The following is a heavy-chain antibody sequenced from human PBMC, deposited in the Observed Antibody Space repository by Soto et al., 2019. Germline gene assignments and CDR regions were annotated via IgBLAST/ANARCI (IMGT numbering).Heavy chain of an antibody. CDR3: ARVPGALLWFGELLSQADAFDI. CDR1: GGSFSGYY. Sequence: SETLSLTCAVYGGSFSGYYWSWIRQPPGKGLEWIGEINHSGSTNYNPSLKSRVTISVDTSKNQFSLKLSSVTAADTAVYYCARVPGALLWFGELLSQADAFDIWGQGTMVTVSS. D-gene: IGHD3-10*01. V-gene: IGHV4-34*01. J-gene: IGHJ3*02. CDR2: INHSGST.